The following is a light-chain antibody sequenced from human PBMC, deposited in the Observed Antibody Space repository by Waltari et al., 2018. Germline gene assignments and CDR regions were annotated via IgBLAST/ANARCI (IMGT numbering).Light chain of an antibody. CDR2: KAS. V-gene: IGKV1-5*03. CDR3: QQYNSYSLLT. Sequence: DIQMTQSPSTLSASVGDRVTITCRSSQSISNWLACYQQKPGKAPKLLIYKASTLESGVPSRFSGSGSGTEFTLTISSLQPDDFATYYCQQYNSYSLLTCGGGTKVEIK. J-gene: IGKJ4*01. CDR1: QSISNW.